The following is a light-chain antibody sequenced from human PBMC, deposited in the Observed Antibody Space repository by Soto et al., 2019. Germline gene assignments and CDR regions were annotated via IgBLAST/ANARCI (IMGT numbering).Light chain of an antibody. J-gene: IGLJ1*01. V-gene: IGLV2-23*02. CDR2: EVS. Sequence: QSALTQPASVSGSPGQSITISCTGTSSDVGSYNLVPWYQQHPGKAPKLMIYEVSKRPSGVSNRFSGSKSGNTASLTISGLQAEDEADYYCCSYAGSSTFVLYVFGTGTKVTVL. CDR1: SSDVGSYNL. CDR3: CSYAGSSTFVLYV.